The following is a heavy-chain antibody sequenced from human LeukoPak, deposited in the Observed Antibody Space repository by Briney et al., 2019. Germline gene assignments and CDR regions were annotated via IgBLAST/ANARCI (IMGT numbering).Heavy chain of an antibody. V-gene: IGHV3-21*01. Sequence: PGGSLRLSCAASGFTFSSYSMNWVRQAPGKGLEWVSSISSSSSYIYYADSVKGRFTISRDNAKNSLYLQMNSLRAEDTAVYYCARVWYILTGYPPDYWGQGTLVTVSS. CDR1: GFTFSSYS. J-gene: IGHJ4*02. CDR3: ARVWYILTGYPPDY. CDR2: ISSSSSYI. D-gene: IGHD3-9*01.